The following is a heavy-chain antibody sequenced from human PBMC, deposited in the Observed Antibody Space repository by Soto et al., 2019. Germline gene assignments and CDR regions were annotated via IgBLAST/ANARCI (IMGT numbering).Heavy chain of an antibody. CDR1: GFTFTTSA. CDR2: INPSGGNT. CDR3: ARYSYDSSY. V-gene: IGHV1-46*01. Sequence: ASVKVSCKTSGFTFTTSAVQWVRQAPGQGLEWMGIINPSGGNTGYAQKFQGRVTMTRDTSTNTVYMELSSLRSEDTAVYYCARYSYDSSYWGQGTLVTVSS. D-gene: IGHD5-18*01. J-gene: IGHJ4*02.